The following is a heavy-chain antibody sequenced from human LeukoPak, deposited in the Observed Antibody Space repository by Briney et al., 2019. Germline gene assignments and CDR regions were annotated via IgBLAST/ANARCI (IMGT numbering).Heavy chain of an antibody. CDR3: ARDLDTLLWFGELLIAAFDY. D-gene: IGHD3-10*01. CDR2: ISAYNGNT. J-gene: IGHJ4*02. V-gene: IGHV1-18*04. CDR1: GYTFTSYG. Sequence: ASVKVSCKASGYTFTSYGISWVRQAPGQGLEWMGWISAYNGNTNYAQKPQGRVTMTTDTSTSTAYMELRSLRSDDTAVYYCARDLDTLLWFGELLIAAFDYWGQGTLVTVSS.